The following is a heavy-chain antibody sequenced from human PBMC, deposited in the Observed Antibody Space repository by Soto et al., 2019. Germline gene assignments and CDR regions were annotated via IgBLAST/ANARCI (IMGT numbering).Heavy chain of an antibody. CDR1: GGSISSYY. J-gene: IGHJ5*02. V-gene: IGHV4-59*08. Sequence: QVQLQESGPGLVKPSETLSLTCTVSGGSISSYYWSWIRQPPGKGLEWIGYIYYSGSTNYNPSLKSRVTISVDTSKNQFSRKLRSVTAADTAMYYCASPGRPNWSYGWFDPWGQGTLVTVSS. D-gene: IGHD1-7*01. CDR3: ASPGRPNWSYGWFDP. CDR2: IYYSGST.